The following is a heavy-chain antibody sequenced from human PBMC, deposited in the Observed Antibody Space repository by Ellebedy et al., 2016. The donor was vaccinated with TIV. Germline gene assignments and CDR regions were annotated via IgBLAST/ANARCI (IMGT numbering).Heavy chain of an antibody. D-gene: IGHD3-10*01. J-gene: IGHJ4*02. CDR1: GGSFNGYF. CDR3: ARARGQYLYGSGSYFTN. CDR2: INPSGTA. Sequence: MPSETLSLTCAVKGGSFNGYFWSWIRQSPGKGLEWLGEINPSGTANYNPSLKSRVTMSVDTPKNQFSLRLTSVTAADTAVYYCARARGQYLYGSGSYFTNWGQGEMVTVSS. V-gene: IGHV4-34*01.